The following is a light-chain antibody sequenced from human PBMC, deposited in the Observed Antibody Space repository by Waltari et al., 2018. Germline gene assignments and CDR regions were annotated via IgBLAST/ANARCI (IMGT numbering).Light chain of an antibody. CDR1: STDVGGYNY. V-gene: IGLV2-8*01. CDR2: EVS. Sequence: QSALTQPPSASGSLGQSVTISCSGTSTDVGGYNYVSWYQQHPGKVPKLIINEVSQRPSGVPDRFSGSKSGNTASLTVSGLQAEDEADYYCSSYAGSNNYVFGTGTKVTVL. J-gene: IGLJ1*01. CDR3: SSYAGSNNYV.